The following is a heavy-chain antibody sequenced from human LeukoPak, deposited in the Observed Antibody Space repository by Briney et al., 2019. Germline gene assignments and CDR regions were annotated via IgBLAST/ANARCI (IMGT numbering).Heavy chain of an antibody. Sequence: ASVKVSCKASGYTFTGYYMHWVRQAPGQGLEWMGWINPNSGGTNYAQKFQGRVTMTRDTSISTAYMELSRLRSDDTAVYYCARDLYSSGWTDALDIWGQGTMVTVSS. V-gene: IGHV1-2*02. D-gene: IGHD6-19*01. CDR1: GYTFTGYY. CDR2: INPNSGGT. CDR3: ARDLYSSGWTDALDI. J-gene: IGHJ3*02.